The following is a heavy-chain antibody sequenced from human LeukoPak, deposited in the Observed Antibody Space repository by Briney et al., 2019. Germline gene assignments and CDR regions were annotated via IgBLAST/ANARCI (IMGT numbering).Heavy chain of an antibody. CDR1: GYTFTSHG. D-gene: IGHD2-2*01. J-gene: IGHJ4*02. CDR3: ASTPPAAIYYFDY. CDR2: INPNSGGT. V-gene: IGHV1-2*02. Sequence: ASVKVSCKASGYTFTSHGISWVRQAPGQGLEWMGWINPNSGGTNYAQKFQGRVTMTRDTSISTAYMELSRLRSDDTAVYYCASTPPAAIYYFDYWGQGTLVTVSS.